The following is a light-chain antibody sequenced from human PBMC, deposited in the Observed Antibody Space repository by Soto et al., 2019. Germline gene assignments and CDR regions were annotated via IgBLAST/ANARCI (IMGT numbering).Light chain of an antibody. V-gene: IGKV3-20*01. CDR1: QSVSSSY. Sequence: EIVLTQSPGTLSLSPGERATLSCRASQSVSSSYLAWYQQKPGQAPRLLIYGASSRATDIPDRFSGRGSETDFSLTSSRLQPEDFAVYYCQQYGDSPWTFGQGTKVEIK. CDR3: QQYGDSPWT. J-gene: IGKJ1*01. CDR2: GAS.